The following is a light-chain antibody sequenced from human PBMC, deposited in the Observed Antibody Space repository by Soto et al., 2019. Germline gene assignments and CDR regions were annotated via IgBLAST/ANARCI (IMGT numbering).Light chain of an antibody. CDR1: QSISSW. Sequence: DIQMTQSPSTLSASVGDRVTITCRASQSISSWLAWYQQKPGKAPKLLIYKASSLESGVPSRFSGSGSETEVTLTISGLQPDDIATYYCQQYDIPPLSFGGGTKVEIK. V-gene: IGKV1-5*03. J-gene: IGKJ4*01. CDR3: QQYDIPPLS. CDR2: KAS.